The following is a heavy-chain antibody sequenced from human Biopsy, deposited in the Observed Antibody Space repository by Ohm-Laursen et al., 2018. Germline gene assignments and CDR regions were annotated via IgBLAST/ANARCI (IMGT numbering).Heavy chain of an antibody. CDR1: GGTSNSYI. CDR2: VMPFFGTA. CDR3: ARHYYDSSGYNWFDP. Sequence: GASVKASCKASGGTSNSYIFAWVRQAPGQRPEWMGDVMPFFGTAQYAPKLQGRVSMTADKTTNTAYMELTSLTSEDTAVYFCARHYYDSSGYNWFDPWGQGTQVTVSS. J-gene: IGHJ5*02. D-gene: IGHD3-22*01. V-gene: IGHV1-69*06.